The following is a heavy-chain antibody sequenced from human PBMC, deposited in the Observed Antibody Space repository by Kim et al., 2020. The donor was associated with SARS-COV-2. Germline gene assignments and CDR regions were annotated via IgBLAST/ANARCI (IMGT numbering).Heavy chain of an antibody. CDR3: ATEGGTSGRCGYFDS. J-gene: IGHJ4*02. V-gene: IGHV3-30-3*01. Sequence: GGSLRLSCVISGSYIIHWVRQAPGKGLERVAAMSFDGFSKYFVDSVKGRFTISRDDSKNTVYLELNSLRDEDSAVYYCATEGGTSGRCGYFDSWGQGTLVTVSS. CDR2: MSFDGFSK. D-gene: IGHD2-15*01. CDR1: GSYI.